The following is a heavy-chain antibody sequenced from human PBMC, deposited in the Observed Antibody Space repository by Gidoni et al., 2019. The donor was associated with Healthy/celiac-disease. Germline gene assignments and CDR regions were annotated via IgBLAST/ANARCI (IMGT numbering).Heavy chain of an antibody. CDR3: ARDRYYDFWSGFPDY. V-gene: IGHV3-66*01. D-gene: IGHD3-3*01. CDR1: GFTVRSNY. CDR2: IYSGGST. J-gene: IGHJ4*02. Sequence: EVQLVESVGGLVKPGGSLRLSCAASGFTVRSNYMSWVRQAPGKGLEWVSVIYSGGSTYYADSVKGRFTISRDNSKNTLYLQMNSLRAEDTAVYYCARDRYYDFWSGFPDYWGQGTLVTVSS.